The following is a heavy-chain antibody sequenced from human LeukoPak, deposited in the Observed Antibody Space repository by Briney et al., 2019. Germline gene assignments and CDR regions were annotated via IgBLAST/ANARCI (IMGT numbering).Heavy chain of an antibody. CDR1: GFTFSSYA. D-gene: IGHD2-8*01. Sequence: GRSLRLSCAASGFTFSSYAMHWVRQAPGKGLEWVAVISYDGSNKYYADSVKGRFTISRDNSKNTLYLQMNSLRAEDTAVYYCATTQDIVLTVSLPIFDYWGQGTLVTVSS. V-gene: IGHV3-30*04. CDR3: ATTQDIVLTVSLPIFDY. CDR2: ISYDGSNK. J-gene: IGHJ4*02.